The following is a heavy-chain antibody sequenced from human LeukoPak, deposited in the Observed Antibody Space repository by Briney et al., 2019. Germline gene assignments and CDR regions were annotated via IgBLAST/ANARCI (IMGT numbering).Heavy chain of an antibody. CDR3: ARIYSNFGDYYYYGMDV. CDR2: IYPGDSDT. Sequence: GESLKTSCKGSGYSFTSYWIGWVRQMPGKGLEWMGIIYPGDSDTRYSPSFQGQVTITADKSISTAYLQWSSLKASDTAMYYCARIYSNFGDYYYYGMDVWGQGTTVTVSS. J-gene: IGHJ6*02. D-gene: IGHD4-11*01. CDR1: GYSFTSYW. V-gene: IGHV5-51*01.